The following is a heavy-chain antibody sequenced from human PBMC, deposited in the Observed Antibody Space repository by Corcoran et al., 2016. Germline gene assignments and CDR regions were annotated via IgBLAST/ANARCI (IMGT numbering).Heavy chain of an antibody. CDR3: TVGIGGYGMDV. V-gene: IGHV3-73*02. J-gene: IGHJ6*02. CDR1: GFTFSDSA. D-gene: IGHD3-16*01. Sequence: EVQLVESGGDLVQPGGSLRLSCAASGFTFSDSAIHWVRQASGKGLEWVGRIRSRPNSYATAYAASLGGRFTISRDDSKNTAYLQRNSLKAEDTAVNYCTVGIGGYGMDVWGQGTTVTVSS. CDR2: IRSRPNSYAT.